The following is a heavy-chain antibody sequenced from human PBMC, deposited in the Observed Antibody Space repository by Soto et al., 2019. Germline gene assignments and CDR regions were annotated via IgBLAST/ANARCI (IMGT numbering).Heavy chain of an antibody. V-gene: IGHV4-34*01. Sequence: SETLSLTCAVYGGSFSGYYWSWIRQPPGKGLEWIGEINHSGSTNYNPSLKSRVTISVDTSKNQFSLKLSSVTAADTAVYYCARGRAVLLWFGDPNWFDPWGQGTLVTVSS. CDR2: INHSGST. CDR1: GGSFSGYY. J-gene: IGHJ5*02. CDR3: ARGRAVLLWFGDPNWFDP. D-gene: IGHD3-10*01.